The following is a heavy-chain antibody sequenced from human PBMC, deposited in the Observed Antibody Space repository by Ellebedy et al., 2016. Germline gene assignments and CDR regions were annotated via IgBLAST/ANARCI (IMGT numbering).Heavy chain of an antibody. Sequence: ASVKVSCKASGYTFTSYGISWVRQAPGQGLEWMGWISAYNGNTNYAQKLQGRVTMTTDTSTSTAYMELRSLRSDDTAVYYCARDLFLRGYSSSSGYYYYGMDVWGQGTTVTVSS. D-gene: IGHD6-6*01. CDR1: GYTFTSYG. J-gene: IGHJ6*02. CDR3: ARDLFLRGYSSSSGYYYYGMDV. V-gene: IGHV1-18*01. CDR2: ISAYNGNT.